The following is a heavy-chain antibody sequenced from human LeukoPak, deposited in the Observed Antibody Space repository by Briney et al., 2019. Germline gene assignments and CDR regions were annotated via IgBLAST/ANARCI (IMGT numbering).Heavy chain of an antibody. Sequence: PGGSLRLSCAASGFTFDDYAMHWVRQAPGKGLEWVSGISWNSGSIGYADSVEGRFTISRDNAKNSLYLQMNSLRAEDTAVYYCARQTVTGATYFENWGQGDLVTVSS. V-gene: IGHV3-9*01. CDR1: GFTFDDYA. J-gene: IGHJ4*02. D-gene: IGHD1-26*01. CDR2: ISWNSGSI. CDR3: ARQTVTGATYFEN.